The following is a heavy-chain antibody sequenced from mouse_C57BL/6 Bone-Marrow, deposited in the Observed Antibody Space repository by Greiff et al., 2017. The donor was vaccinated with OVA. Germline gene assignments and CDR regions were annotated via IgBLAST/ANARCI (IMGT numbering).Heavy chain of an antibody. CDR3: ARWGGYGNFLDY. Sequence: VQLQQPGAELVRPGASVKIPCKASGYTFTDYNMDWVKQSHGKSLEWIGDINPNNGGTIYNQKFKGKATLTVDKSSSTAYMELRSLTSEDTAVYYCARWGGYGNFLDYWGQGTTLTVSS. V-gene: IGHV1-18*01. CDR2: INPNNGGT. CDR1: GYTFTDYN. J-gene: IGHJ2*01. D-gene: IGHD2-1*01.